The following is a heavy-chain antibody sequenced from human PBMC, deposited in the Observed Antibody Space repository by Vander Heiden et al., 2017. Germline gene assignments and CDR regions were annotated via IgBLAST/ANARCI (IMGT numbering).Heavy chain of an antibody. D-gene: IGHD3-22*01. CDR2: IGSKAYGGTT. Sequence: QLVSSGGGLVKPGRSLRLSCRASGFTFGAYAMSWFRQAPGKGLEWVGCIGSKAYGGTTEYAASVKGRFTISRDDSKSIAYLQMNSLKTEDTAVYYCSLKYYYDSSGFSHFDYWGQGTLVTVSS. CDR3: SLKYYYDSSGFSHFDY. CDR1: GFTFGAYA. V-gene: IGHV3-49*05. J-gene: IGHJ4*02.